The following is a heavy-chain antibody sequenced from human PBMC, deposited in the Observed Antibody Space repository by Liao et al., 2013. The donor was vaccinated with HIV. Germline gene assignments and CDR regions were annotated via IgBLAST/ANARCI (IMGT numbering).Heavy chain of an antibody. V-gene: IGHV4-59*12. Sequence: QVQLQESGPGLVKPSETLSLTCTVSGGSISSYYWSWIRQPPGKGLEWIGYIYYSGSTNYNPSLKSRVAISVDWSNNQFSLDLQSVTAADTAVYYCARGRRPWELSYDYYYMDVWGKGTTVTVSS. CDR2: IYYSGST. CDR3: ARGRRPWELSYDYYYMDV. D-gene: IGHD1-26*01. J-gene: IGHJ6*03. CDR1: GGSISSYY.